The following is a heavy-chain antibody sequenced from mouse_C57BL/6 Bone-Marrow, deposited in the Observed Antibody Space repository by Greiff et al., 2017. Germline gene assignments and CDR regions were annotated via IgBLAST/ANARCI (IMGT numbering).Heavy chain of an antibody. CDR1: GFNIKDDY. CDR2: IDPDNGDI. Sequence: EVQLQQSGADLVRPGASVKFSCTASGFNIKDDYMHWVKQRPEQGLEWIGWIDPDNGDIEYASKFQGKATITADTSSNTFYLQLSSLTSENTAVYYCTTCAMDYWGQGTSVTVSA. V-gene: IGHV14-4*01. J-gene: IGHJ4*01. CDR3: TTCAMDY.